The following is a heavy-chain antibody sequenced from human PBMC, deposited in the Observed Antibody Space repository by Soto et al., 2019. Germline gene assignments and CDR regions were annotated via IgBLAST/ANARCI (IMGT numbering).Heavy chain of an antibody. V-gene: IGHV1-8*01. CDR3: ARGGSKWWLSRSDFDY. J-gene: IGHJ4*02. CDR1: GYTFTSYD. Sequence: ASVKVSCKASGYTFTSYDINWVRRATGQGLEWMGWMNPNSGNTGYAQKFQGRVTMTRNTSISTAYMELSSLRSEDTAVYYCARGGSKWWLSRSDFDYWGQGTLVTVSS. CDR2: MNPNSGNT. D-gene: IGHD2-15*01.